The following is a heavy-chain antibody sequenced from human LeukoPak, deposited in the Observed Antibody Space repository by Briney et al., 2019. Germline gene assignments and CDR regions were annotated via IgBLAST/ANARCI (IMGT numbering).Heavy chain of an antibody. CDR1: GFTFRSYA. Sequence: PGGSLRLSCAASGFTFRSYAMSWVRQAPGKGLEWVSSISTHGNYIYYPDSVKGRFTISRDNAKNSLYLQMNSLRAEDTAVYYCARGYYDSSGTLDSWGQGTLVTVSS. J-gene: IGHJ4*02. D-gene: IGHD3-22*01. V-gene: IGHV3-21*01. CDR2: ISTHGNYI. CDR3: ARGYYDSSGTLDS.